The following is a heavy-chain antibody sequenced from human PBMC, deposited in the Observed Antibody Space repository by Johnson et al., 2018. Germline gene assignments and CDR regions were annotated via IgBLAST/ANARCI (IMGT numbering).Heavy chain of an antibody. CDR1: GFTFSSYG. J-gene: IGHJ3*02. CDR2: ISYDGSNK. V-gene: IGHV3-30*18. D-gene: IGHD6-19*01. CDR3: AKLAVTENDAFDI. Sequence: VQLVESGGGVVQPGRSLRLSCAASGFTFSSYGMHWVRQAPGKGLEWVAVISYDGSNKYYADSLKGRFTISRDNSKNTLFLQMNSLRAEDKAVCYCAKLAVTENDAFDIWGQGTMVTVSS.